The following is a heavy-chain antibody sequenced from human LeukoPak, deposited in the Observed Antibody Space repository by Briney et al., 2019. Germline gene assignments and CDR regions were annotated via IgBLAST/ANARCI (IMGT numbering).Heavy chain of an antibody. Sequence: DPSETLSLTCTVSGGSISSSSYYWSWIRQPPGKGLEWIGEINHSGSTNYNPSLKSRVTISVDTSKNQFSLKLSSVTAADTAVYYCARPSLRFSSGWHFDYWGQGTLVTVSS. CDR1: GGSISSSSYY. J-gene: IGHJ4*02. V-gene: IGHV4-39*07. D-gene: IGHD6-19*01. CDR2: INHSGST. CDR3: ARPSLRFSSGWHFDY.